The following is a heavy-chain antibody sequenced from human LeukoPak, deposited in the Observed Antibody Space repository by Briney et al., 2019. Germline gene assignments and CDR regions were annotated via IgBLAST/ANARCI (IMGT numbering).Heavy chain of an antibody. V-gene: IGHV3-66*01. CDR1: GFIVSSNY. CDR2: IYSGGST. J-gene: IGHJ4*02. D-gene: IGHD3-10*01. Sequence: GGSLRLSCAASGFIVSSNYMSWVRQAPGKGLEWVSVIYSGGSTYYADSVKGRFTISRDNSKNTLHLQMNSLRAEDTAVYYCARFTYYYGSGSSYFDYWGQGTLVTVSS. CDR3: ARFTYYYGSGSSYFDY.